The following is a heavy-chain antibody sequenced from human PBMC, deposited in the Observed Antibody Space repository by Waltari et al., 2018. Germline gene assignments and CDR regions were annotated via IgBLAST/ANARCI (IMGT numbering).Heavy chain of an antibody. CDR3: ARDYGWGALDI. D-gene: IGHD3-16*01. J-gene: IGHJ3*02. V-gene: IGHV3-7*01. CDR2: IKDDGIDK. Sequence: EVQLVESGGDLVQPGGSLRLSCAASGFRFSRYWMNWVRQIPGKGREWVALIKDDGIDKWYVDSVEGRFTVSRDNAKNSLYLEMSSLRSEDTALYYCARDYGWGALDIWGQGTMVTVSS. CDR1: GFRFSRYW.